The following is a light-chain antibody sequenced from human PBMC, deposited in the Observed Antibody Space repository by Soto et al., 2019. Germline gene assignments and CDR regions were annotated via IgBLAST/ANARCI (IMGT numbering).Light chain of an antibody. J-gene: IGKJ2*01. CDR1: QSVNSN. CDR2: GAS. Sequence: EIVMTQSPANLSVSPGERATLSCRASQSVNSNLAWYQQKPGQGPRLLIYGASTRATSIPARFSGSGSGTEFTLTINSLQSEDFAVYYCQQYNKWPPYTFGQGTKLEIK. CDR3: QQYNKWPPYT. V-gene: IGKV3-15*01.